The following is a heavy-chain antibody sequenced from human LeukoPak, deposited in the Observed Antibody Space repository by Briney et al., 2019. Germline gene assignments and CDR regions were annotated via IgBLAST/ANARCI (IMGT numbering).Heavy chain of an antibody. V-gene: IGHV1-46*01. Sequence: ASVKVSCKASGYTFTSNYMHWVRQAPGQGLEWMGIINPSGGSTSYAQKFQGRVTMTRDTSTSTAYMELSSLRSEDTAVYYCARLSYGSCTDYWGQGTLVTVSS. CDR3: ARLSYGSCTDY. CDR2: INPSGGST. CDR1: GYTFTSNY. J-gene: IGHJ4*02. D-gene: IGHD3-10*01.